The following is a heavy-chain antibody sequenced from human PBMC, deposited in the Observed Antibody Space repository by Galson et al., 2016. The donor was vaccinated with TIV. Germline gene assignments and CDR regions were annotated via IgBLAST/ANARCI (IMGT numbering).Heavy chain of an antibody. D-gene: IGHD3-16*01. Sequence: SVKVSCKASGYTFTGFYIHWIRQAPGQGLEWMGWLNPDSGATDYAQNFQGRVTMTTDTSISTAYMELSRLMSDDTAVYYCARRNWGNWLDPWGQGTLVTVSS. J-gene: IGHJ5*02. V-gene: IGHV1-2*02. CDR3: ARRNWGNWLDP. CDR2: LNPDSGAT. CDR1: GYTFTGFY.